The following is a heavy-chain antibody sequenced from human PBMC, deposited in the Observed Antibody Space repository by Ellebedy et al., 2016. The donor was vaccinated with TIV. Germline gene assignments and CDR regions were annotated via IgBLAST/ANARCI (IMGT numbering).Heavy chain of an antibody. CDR1: GYSFTSYW. CDR3: ARQITIFGVALGGMDV. J-gene: IGHJ6*02. D-gene: IGHD3-3*01. CDR2: IYPGDSDT. V-gene: IGHV5-51*01. Sequence: GESLKISCKGSGYSFTSYWIGWVRQMPGKGLEWMGIIYPGDSDTRYSPSFQGQVTISADKSTSTAYLQWSSLKASDTAMYYCARQITIFGVALGGMDVWGQGTTVTVSS.